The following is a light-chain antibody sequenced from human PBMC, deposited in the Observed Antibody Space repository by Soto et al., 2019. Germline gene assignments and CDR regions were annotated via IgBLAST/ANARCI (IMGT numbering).Light chain of an antibody. V-gene: IGKV3-20*01. J-gene: IGKJ2*01. CDR2: GAS. CDR1: QSVSSSF. Sequence: EIVLTQSPGTLSLSPGERATLSCRASQSVSSSFLAWHQQKPGQAPRLLIYGASSRATGIPDRFSGSGSGTDFTLTISRLEPEDFAVYYCQQYNSSPRTFGHGTRLEIK. CDR3: QQYNSSPRT.